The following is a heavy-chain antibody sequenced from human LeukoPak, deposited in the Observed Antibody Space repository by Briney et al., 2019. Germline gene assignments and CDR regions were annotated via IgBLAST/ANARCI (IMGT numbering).Heavy chain of an antibody. J-gene: IGHJ6*03. D-gene: IGHD3-22*01. Sequence: GGSLRLSCAASGFTVSSNYMSWVRQAPGKGLEWVSVIYSGGSTYYADSVKGRFTISRDNSKNTLYLQMNSLRAEDTAVYYCARETYYYDSSGYYFDYYYYMDVWGKGTRSPSP. CDR3: ARETYYYDSSGYYFDYYYYMDV. CDR2: IYSGGST. V-gene: IGHV3-53*01. CDR1: GFTVSSNY.